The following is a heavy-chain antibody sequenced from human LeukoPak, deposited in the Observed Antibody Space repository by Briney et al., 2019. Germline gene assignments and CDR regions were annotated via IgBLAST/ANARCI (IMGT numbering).Heavy chain of an antibody. CDR2: IKQDGSEK. Sequence: GGSLRLSCAASGFTFSSYWMSWVRQAPGKGLEWVANIKQDGSEKYYVDSVKGRFTISRDNAKNSLYLQMNSLRAEDTAVYYCARAKGYYCDSSGYYYGDYWGQGTLVTVSS. CDR3: ARAKGYYCDSSGYYYGDY. J-gene: IGHJ4*02. V-gene: IGHV3-7*01. CDR1: GFTFSSYW. D-gene: IGHD3-22*01.